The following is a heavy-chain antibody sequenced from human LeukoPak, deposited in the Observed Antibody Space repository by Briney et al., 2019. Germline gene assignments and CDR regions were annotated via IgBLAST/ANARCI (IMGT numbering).Heavy chain of an antibody. CDR2: ICASVGRT. V-gene: IGHV3-23*01. CDR3: AKGLYYCNCLYYDYRDV. D-gene: IGHD4-11*01. Sequence: GGSVRLSCAASSFIFNSLAMGWVRQAPGKGLMGFSAICASVGRTYYSDSMKDRFTISRDNSKITLYLQMNSLRAEVTAVYYSAKGLYYCNCLYYDYRDVWGKGNRATVS. J-gene: IGHJ6*03. CDR1: SFIFNSLA.